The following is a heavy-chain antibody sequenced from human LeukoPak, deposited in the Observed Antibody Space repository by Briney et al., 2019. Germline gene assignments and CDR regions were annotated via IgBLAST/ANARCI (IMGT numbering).Heavy chain of an antibody. CDR2: IYSGGST. CDR3: ARSTMVRGVRFDP. J-gene: IGHJ5*02. D-gene: IGHD3-10*01. Sequence: GGSLRLSRAASGFTVSSNYMSWVRQAPGKGLEWVSVIYSGGSTYYADSVKGRFTISRDNSKNTLYLRMNSLRAEDTAVYYCARSTMVRGVRFDPWGQGTLVTVSS. CDR1: GFTVSSNY. V-gene: IGHV3-53*01.